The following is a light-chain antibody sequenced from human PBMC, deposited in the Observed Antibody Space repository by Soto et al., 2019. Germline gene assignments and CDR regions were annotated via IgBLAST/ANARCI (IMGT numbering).Light chain of an antibody. CDR3: QQYNNYRT. Sequence: DIQMTQSPSTLSASVGDRVTITCRASQSISSWLAWYQQKPGKAPELLIYQASSLKSGVPSRFSGSGSGTEFTLTISSLQPDDFATYYCQQYNNYRTFGQGIKVEIK. CDR2: QAS. V-gene: IGKV1-5*03. CDR1: QSISSW. J-gene: IGKJ1*01.